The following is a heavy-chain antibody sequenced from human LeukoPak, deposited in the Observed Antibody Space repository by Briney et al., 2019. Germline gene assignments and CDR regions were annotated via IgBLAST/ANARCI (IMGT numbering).Heavy chain of an antibody. Sequence: GGSLRLSRAASGFTVITNDMTGVRQAPGKGLEWVSVLYSDGNTKYADSVQGRFTISRDNSKNTLYLEMNSLSPDDTAVYYCARGVEPLAANSLAYGGQGTLVTVSS. V-gene: IGHV3-53*01. J-gene: IGHJ4*02. CDR3: ARGVEPLAANSLAY. CDR2: LYSDGNT. D-gene: IGHD1-14*01. CDR1: GFTVITND.